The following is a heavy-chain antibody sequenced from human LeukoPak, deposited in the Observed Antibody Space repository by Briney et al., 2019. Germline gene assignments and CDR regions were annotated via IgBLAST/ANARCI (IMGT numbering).Heavy chain of an antibody. D-gene: IGHD6-13*01. CDR3: AKASIAAAGGYFQH. V-gene: IGHV3-30*18. Sequence: GGSLRLSCAASGFTFSSYGMHWVRQAPGKGLEWVALISHDGTNKYYGASVKGRFTISRDKSKRTLFLQMNSLRAEDTAVYYCAKASIAAAGGYFQHWGQGPLVTVSS. CDR1: GFTFSSYG. J-gene: IGHJ1*01. CDR2: ISHDGTNK.